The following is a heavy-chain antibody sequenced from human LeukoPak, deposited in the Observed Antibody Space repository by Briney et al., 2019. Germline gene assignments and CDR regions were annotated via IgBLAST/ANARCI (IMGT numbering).Heavy chain of an antibody. D-gene: IGHD3-22*01. CDR2: IIPIFGTA. Sequence: SVKVSCKASGGTFSSYGINWVRQAPGQGLEWMGGIIPIFGTANYAQKFQGRVTITADESTSTAYMELSSLRSEDTAVYYCARVHDSSGSWDYWGQGTLVTVSS. CDR3: ARVHDSSGSWDY. J-gene: IGHJ4*02. CDR1: GGTFSSYG. V-gene: IGHV1-69*01.